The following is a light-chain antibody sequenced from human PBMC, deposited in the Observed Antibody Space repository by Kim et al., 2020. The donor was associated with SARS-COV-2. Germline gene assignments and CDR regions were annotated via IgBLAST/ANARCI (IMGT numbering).Light chain of an antibody. Sequence: DIQMTQSPSSVSASVGDRVTISCRASQGINRYLAWYQHKPGKAPKLLIYAASSLQSGVPSRFSGSGSGTDFTLTISSLQPEDFATYYCQQANNFPYTFGQGTKLEI. J-gene: IGKJ2*01. CDR3: QQANNFPYT. CDR1: QGINRY. CDR2: AAS. V-gene: IGKV1-12*01.